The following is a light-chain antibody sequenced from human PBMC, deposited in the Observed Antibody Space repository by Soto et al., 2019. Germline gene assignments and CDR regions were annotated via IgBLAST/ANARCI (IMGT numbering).Light chain of an antibody. J-gene: IGKJ4*01. CDR3: QQYNNWPPLT. CDR2: GAS. CDR1: QSVSSN. Sequence: EIMMTQSPATLSVSPGEGATLSCRASQSVSSNLAWYQQKPGQPPRLLIYGASTRATGIPARFSGSGSGTEFTLTISSLQSEDFAVYYCQQYNNWPPLTFGGGTKVEIK. V-gene: IGKV3-15*01.